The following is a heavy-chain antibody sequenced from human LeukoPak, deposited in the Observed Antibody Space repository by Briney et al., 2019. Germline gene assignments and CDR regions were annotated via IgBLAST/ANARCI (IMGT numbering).Heavy chain of an antibody. CDR3: AGNYYGSGSYYSEDRY. J-gene: IGHJ4*02. CDR2: IYTSGST. CDR1: GGSISIGSYY. V-gene: IGHV4-61*02. D-gene: IGHD3-10*01. Sequence: SETLSLTCTVSGGSISIGSYYWSWIRQPAGKGLEWIGRIYTSGSTNYNPSLKSRVTISVDPSKNQFSMKLSSVTAADTAWYYCAGNYYGSGSYYSEDRYWGQGTLVTVSS.